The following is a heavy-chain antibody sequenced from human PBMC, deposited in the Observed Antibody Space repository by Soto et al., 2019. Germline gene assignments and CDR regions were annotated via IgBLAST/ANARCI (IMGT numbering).Heavy chain of an antibody. J-gene: IGHJ5*02. CDR3: AYSSSWRGWFDP. V-gene: IGHV4-39*01. CDR2: IYYSGST. Sequence: SETLSLTCTVSGGSISSSSYYWGWIRQPPGKGLEWIGSIYYSGSTYYNPSLKSRVTISVDTSKNQFSLKLSSVTAADTAVYYCAYSSSWRGWFDPWGQGTLVTVSS. CDR1: GGSISSSSYY. D-gene: IGHD6-13*01.